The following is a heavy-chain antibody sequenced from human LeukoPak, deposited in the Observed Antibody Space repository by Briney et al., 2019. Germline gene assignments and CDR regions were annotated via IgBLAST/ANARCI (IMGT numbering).Heavy chain of an antibody. D-gene: IGHD4/OR15-4a*01. CDR3: ARGSFRGATDY. J-gene: IGHJ4*02. V-gene: IGHV4-34*01. CDR1: GGSFSNYY. Sequence: KTSETLSLTCAVYGGSFSNYYWSWIRQPPGKGLEWIGEINQSGRTNCNPSLKSRVTISVDTSKEQFSLKLSSVTAADTAVYYCARGSFRGATDYWGQGTLVTVSS. CDR2: INQSGRT.